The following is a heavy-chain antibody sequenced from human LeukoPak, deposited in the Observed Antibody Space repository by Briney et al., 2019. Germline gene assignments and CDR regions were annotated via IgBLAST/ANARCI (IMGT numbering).Heavy chain of an antibody. J-gene: IGHJ2*01. D-gene: IGHD4-17*01. Sequence: ASVKVSCKASGYTFTGYYMHWVRQAPGQGLEWMGWISPNSGDTKYAQKFQGRVTMTRDTSISTAYMEVSRLRSDDTAVYYCVRGLTTVATWLYLWGHGTLVTVSS. CDR2: ISPNSGDT. V-gene: IGHV1-2*02. CDR1: GYTFTGYY. CDR3: VRGLTTVATWLYL.